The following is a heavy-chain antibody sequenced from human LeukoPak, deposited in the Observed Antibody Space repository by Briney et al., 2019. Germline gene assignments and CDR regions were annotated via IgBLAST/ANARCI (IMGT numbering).Heavy chain of an antibody. CDR1: GGTFSSYA. D-gene: IGHD1-26*01. J-gene: IGHJ4*02. Sequence: GASVKVSCKASGGTFSSYAISWVRQAPGQGLEWMGRIIPILGIANYAQKFQGRVTITADKSTSTAYMELSSLRSEDTAAYYCARVRIVGATMPDYWGQGTLVTVSS. CDR2: IIPILGIA. CDR3: ARVRIVGATMPDY. V-gene: IGHV1-69*04.